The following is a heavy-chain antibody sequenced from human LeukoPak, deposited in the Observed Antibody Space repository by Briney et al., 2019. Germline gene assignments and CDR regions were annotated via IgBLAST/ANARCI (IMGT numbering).Heavy chain of an antibody. J-gene: IGHJ4*02. CDR3: ARAGMGYYFDY. V-gene: IGHV4-59*01. CDR1: GGSISSYY. CDR2: IHYSGST. D-gene: IGHD6-13*01. Sequence: SETLSLTCTVSGGSISSYYWSWIRQPPGKGLEWIGYIHYSGSTNYNPSLKSRVTISVDTSKNQFSLKLSSVTAADTAVYYCARAGMGYYFDYWGQGTLVTVSS.